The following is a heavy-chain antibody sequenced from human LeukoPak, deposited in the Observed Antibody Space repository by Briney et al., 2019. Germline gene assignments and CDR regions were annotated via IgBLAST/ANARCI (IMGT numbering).Heavy chain of an antibody. J-gene: IGHJ4*02. D-gene: IGHD5-12*01. CDR1: GFTFNSYG. CDR3: AKDDTARWLQLGYFDY. CDR2: ISYDGTNK. Sequence: PGRSLRLSCAASGFTFNSYGMHWVRQAPGKGLEWVALISYDGTNKFYADSVKGRFTISRDNSNNTLDLQMNSLRAEDTAVYYCAKDDTARWLQLGYFDYWGQGTLVTVSS. V-gene: IGHV3-30*18.